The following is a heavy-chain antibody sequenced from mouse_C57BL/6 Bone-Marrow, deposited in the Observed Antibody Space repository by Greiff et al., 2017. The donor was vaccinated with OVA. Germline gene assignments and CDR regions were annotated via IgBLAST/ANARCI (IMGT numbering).Heavy chain of an antibody. V-gene: IGHV1-64*01. D-gene: IGHD2-1*01. CDR3: ARAGYGNYPFFDY. CDR2: IHPNSGST. Sequence: VQLQQSGAELVKPGASVKLSCKASGYTFTSYWMHWVKQRPGQGLEWIGMIHPNSGSTNYNEKFKSKATLTVDKSSSTAYMQLSSLTSEDSAVYYCARAGYGNYPFFDYWGQGTTLTVSS. J-gene: IGHJ2*01. CDR1: GYTFTSYW.